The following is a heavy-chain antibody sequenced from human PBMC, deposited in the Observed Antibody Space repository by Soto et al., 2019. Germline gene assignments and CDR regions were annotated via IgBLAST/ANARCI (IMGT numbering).Heavy chain of an antibody. V-gene: IGHV3-7*01. CDR3: ARDRYNFWSGYYTDYYFDY. CDR1: GFTFNNYW. J-gene: IGHJ4*02. Sequence: PGGSLRLSCVASGFTFNNYWMTWVRQTPGKGLEWVANIKQDGSEKNYVDSVKGRFTISRDNAKNSLYLQMNSLRAEDSAVYYGARDRYNFWSGYYTDYYFDYWGQGTLVTSPQ. CDR2: IKQDGSEK. D-gene: IGHD3-3*01.